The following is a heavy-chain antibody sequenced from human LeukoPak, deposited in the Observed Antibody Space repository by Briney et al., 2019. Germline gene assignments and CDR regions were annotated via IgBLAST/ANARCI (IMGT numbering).Heavy chain of an antibody. CDR1: GGSISSYY. V-gene: IGHV4-39*01. CDR3: ASQAYGSGSYRLPSQGY. Sequence: SETLSLTCTVSGGSISSYYWSWIRQPPGKGLEWIGSVYYTGTTYYNPSLKSRVTISVDTSKNQFSLKLTSVTAADTAVYYCASQAYGSGSYRLPSQGYWGQGTLVTVSS. D-gene: IGHD3-10*01. J-gene: IGHJ4*02. CDR2: VYYTGTT.